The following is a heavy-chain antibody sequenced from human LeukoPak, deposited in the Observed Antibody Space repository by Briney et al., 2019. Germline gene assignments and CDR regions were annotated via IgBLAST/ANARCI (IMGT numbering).Heavy chain of an antibody. Sequence: PGGSLRLSCAASGFTFSSYWMSWVRQAPEKGLEWVAKIKPDGSEIYHVDSVQGRFTISRDNSKNTLYLQMNSLRAEDTAVYLCAKLFSYSSGGHAFDIWGQGTMVSVSS. J-gene: IGHJ3*02. D-gene: IGHD6-19*01. CDR3: AKLFSYSSGGHAFDI. V-gene: IGHV3-7*01. CDR2: IKPDGSEI. CDR1: GFTFSSYW.